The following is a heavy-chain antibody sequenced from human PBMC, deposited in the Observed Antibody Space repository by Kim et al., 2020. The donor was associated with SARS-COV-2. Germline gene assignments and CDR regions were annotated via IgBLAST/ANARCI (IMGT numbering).Heavy chain of an antibody. CDR2: INRNSGSI. CDR3: VRGYVGGPFNY. J-gene: IGHJ4*02. CDR1: GFTFVDYG. V-gene: IGHV3-20*04. D-gene: IGHD3-10*01. Sequence: GGSLRLSCAASGFTFVDYGMSWVRQAPGKGLEWVSGINRNSGSIGYADSVKGRFTISRDNAKNSLYLQMNSLRADDTALYYCVRGYVGGPFNYWGQGTLV.